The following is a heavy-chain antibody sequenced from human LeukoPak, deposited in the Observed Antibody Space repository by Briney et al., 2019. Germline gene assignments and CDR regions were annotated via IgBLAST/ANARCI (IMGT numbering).Heavy chain of an antibody. CDR2: IKSTTDGGAT. Sequence: GGSLRLSCAASGFTFNNAWMSWVRQAPGKGLEWVGRIKSTTDGGATDYSAPVKGRFTISRDDSKNTLYLQMSGLKTEDTAVYYCTTDDYYDSSGYHPGFDYWGQGTLVTVSS. J-gene: IGHJ4*02. V-gene: IGHV3-15*01. CDR1: GFTFNNAW. D-gene: IGHD3-22*01. CDR3: TTDDYYDSSGYHPGFDY.